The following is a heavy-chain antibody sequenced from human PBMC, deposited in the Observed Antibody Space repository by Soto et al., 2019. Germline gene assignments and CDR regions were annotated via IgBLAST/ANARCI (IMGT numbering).Heavy chain of an antibody. CDR1: GGSISSYY. J-gene: IGHJ4*02. CDR2: IYYSGST. CDR3: ARRSASCFDY. V-gene: IGHV4-59*08. Sequence: SETLSLTCTVSGGSISSYYWSWIRQPPGKGLEWIGYIYYSGSTNYNPSLKSRVTISVDTSKNQFSLKLSSVTAADTAVYYCARRSASCFDYCGPAPLLTLSS.